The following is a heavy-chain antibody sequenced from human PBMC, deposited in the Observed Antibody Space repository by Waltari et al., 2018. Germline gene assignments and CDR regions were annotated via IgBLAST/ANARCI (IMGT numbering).Heavy chain of an antibody. V-gene: IGHV4-34*01. CDR3: ARGAGSVSSSGEGYFDY. CDR1: GGSFSGSY. Sequence: QVQLQQWGAGLLKPSETLSLTCAVSGGSFSGSYWRWLRQPPGKGLEWIGEINHSGSTNYNPSLTSRVTISVDTSKNQFSLKLSSVTAADTAVYYCARGAGSVSSSGEGYFDYWGQGTLVTVAS. CDR2: INHSGST. D-gene: IGHD6-13*01. J-gene: IGHJ4*02.